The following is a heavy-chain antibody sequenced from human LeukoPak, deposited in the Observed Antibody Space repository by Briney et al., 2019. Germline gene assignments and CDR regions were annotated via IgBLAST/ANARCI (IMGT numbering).Heavy chain of an antibody. V-gene: IGHV4-31*03. D-gene: IGHD3-10*01. CDR3: ARTTITMVRGVIMDY. Sequence: PSETLSLTCTVPGGSISSGGYYWSWIRQHPGKGLEWIGYIYYSGSTYYNPSLKSRVTISVDTSKNQFSLKLSSVTAADTAVYYCARTTITMVRGVIMDYWGQGTLVTVSS. CDR1: GGSISSGGYY. J-gene: IGHJ4*02. CDR2: IYYSGST.